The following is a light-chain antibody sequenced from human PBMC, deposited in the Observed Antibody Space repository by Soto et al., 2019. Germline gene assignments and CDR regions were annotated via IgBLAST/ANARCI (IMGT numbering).Light chain of an antibody. J-gene: IGKJ1*01. Sequence: EIVLTQSPATLSLSPGERATLSCRASQSVSSYLAWYQQKPGQAPRLLIYDASNRATGIPVSFSGSGSGTDFTLTISSLEPEDFAVYYCQQRSNWPTFGQGTKVEIK. CDR3: QQRSNWPT. CDR2: DAS. V-gene: IGKV3-11*01. CDR1: QSVSSY.